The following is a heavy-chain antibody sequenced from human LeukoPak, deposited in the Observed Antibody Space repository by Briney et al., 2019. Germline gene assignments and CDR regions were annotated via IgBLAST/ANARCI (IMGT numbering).Heavy chain of an antibody. J-gene: IGHJ4*02. CDR2: ISPNSGGT. CDR1: GYTFSDYY. Sequence: ASVKVSCKASGYTFSDYYLHWVRLAPGQGLEWMGRISPNSGGTDYAQKFQGKVTITRDAYISTVYMDLNRLRSDDTAIYYCARQLETTSWFDYWGQGTLVIVSS. CDR3: ARQLETTSWFDY. D-gene: IGHD2-2*01. V-gene: IGHV1-2*06.